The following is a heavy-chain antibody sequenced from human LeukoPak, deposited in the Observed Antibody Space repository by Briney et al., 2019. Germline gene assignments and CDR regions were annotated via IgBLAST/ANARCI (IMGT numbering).Heavy chain of an antibody. CDR2: ISSSSSTI. J-gene: IGHJ4*02. CDR3: ARGSTYDY. V-gene: IGHV3-48*01. CDR1: GFTFSSYS. Sequence: GSLRLSCAASGFTFSSYSMNWVHQAPGKGLEWVSYISSSSSTIYYADSVKGRFTISRDNAKNSLYLQMNSLRAEDTAVYYCARGSTYDYWGQGTLVTVSS. D-gene: IGHD1-26*01.